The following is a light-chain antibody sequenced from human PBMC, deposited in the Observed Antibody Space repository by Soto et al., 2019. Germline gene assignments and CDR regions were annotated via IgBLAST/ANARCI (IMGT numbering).Light chain of an antibody. CDR3: QQFGRSPA. CDR2: GAS. V-gene: IGKV3-20*01. CDR1: QYITSSY. J-gene: IGKJ1*01. Sequence: EIVLTQSPGTLSLSLGERATLSCRASQYITSSYLAWYQQKPGQPPRLLIYGASTRATGIPDRFSGSGSGTDFTLTISRLEPEDFAVYFCQQFGRSPAFGQGTKVDIK.